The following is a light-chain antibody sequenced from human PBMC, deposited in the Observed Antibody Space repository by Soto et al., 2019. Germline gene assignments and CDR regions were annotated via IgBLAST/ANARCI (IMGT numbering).Light chain of an antibody. CDR1: QSISSY. Sequence: DIQMTQSPSSLSASVGDRVTITCRASQSISSYLNWYQQKPGKAPKLLIYAASSLQRGVPSRFSGSGSGTDFTLTISSLQPEDFATYYCQQSYSTPLGFGPGTKVDIK. J-gene: IGKJ3*01. CDR3: QQSYSTPLG. V-gene: IGKV1-39*01. CDR2: AAS.